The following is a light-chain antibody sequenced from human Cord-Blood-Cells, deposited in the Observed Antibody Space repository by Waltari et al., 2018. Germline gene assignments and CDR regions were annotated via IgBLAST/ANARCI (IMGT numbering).Light chain of an antibody. Sequence: GSPGQSITISCTGTSSDVGGYNYVSWYQQHPGKAPKLMIYDVSNRPSGVSNRFSGSKSGNTASLTISGLQAEDEADYYCSSYTSSSTLVFGGGTKLTVL. V-gene: IGLV2-14*04. CDR1: SSDVGGYNY. J-gene: IGLJ3*02. CDR3: SSYTSSSTLV. CDR2: DVS.